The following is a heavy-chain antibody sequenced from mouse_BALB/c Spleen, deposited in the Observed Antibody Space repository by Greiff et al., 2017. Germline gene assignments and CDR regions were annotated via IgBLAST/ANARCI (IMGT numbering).Heavy chain of an antibody. CDR2: IDPANGNT. Sequence: EVQLQQSGAELVKPGASVKLSCTASGFNIKDTYMHWVKQRPEQGLEWIGRIDPANGNTKYDPKFQGKATITADTSSNTAYLQLSSLTSEDTAVYYCARSTFTTVVATGDYWGQGTLVTVSA. D-gene: IGHD1-1*01. CDR1: GFNIKDTY. J-gene: IGHJ3*01. V-gene: IGHV14-3*02. CDR3: ARSTFTTVVATGDY.